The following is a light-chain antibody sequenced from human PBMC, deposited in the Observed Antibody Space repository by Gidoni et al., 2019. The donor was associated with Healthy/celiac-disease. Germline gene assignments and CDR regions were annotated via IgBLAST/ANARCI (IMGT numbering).Light chain of an antibody. Sequence: SYELTQPPSVSVSPGQTARLTCSGDALPKKYASWYQQKSGQAPVLVIYEDSKRPSGIPERFSGSSSGTMATLTISGAQVEDEADYYCYSTDSSGNHRVSGGGTKLTVL. J-gene: IGLJ3*02. CDR3: YSTDSSGNHRV. CDR1: ALPKKY. V-gene: IGLV3-10*01. CDR2: EDS.